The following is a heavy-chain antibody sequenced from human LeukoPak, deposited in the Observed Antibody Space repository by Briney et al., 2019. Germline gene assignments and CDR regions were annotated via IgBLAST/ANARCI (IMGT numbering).Heavy chain of an antibody. V-gene: IGHV3-53*01. D-gene: IGHD4-17*01. CDR1: GFTVSSNY. CDR3: ARGGTVTWFDP. J-gene: IGHJ5*02. Sequence: PGGSLRLSCAASGFTVSSNYMSWVRQAPGKGLEWVSVIYSGGSTYYADSVKGRFTISRDNPKNTLYLQMNSLRAEDTAVYYCARGGTVTWFDPWGQGTLVTVSS. CDR2: IYSGGST.